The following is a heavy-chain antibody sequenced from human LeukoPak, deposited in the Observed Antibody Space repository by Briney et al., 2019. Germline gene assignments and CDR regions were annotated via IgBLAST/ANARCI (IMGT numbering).Heavy chain of an antibody. Sequence: GGSLRLSCAASGFTFSDYYMSWIRQAPGKGLEWVSYISSSGSTIYYADSVKGRFTISRDNSKNTLYLQMNSLRAEDTAVYYCARAIAARARGAFDYWGQGTLVTVSS. CDR3: ARAIAARARGAFDY. J-gene: IGHJ4*02. CDR2: ISSSGSTI. V-gene: IGHV3-11*01. D-gene: IGHD6-6*01. CDR1: GFTFSDYY.